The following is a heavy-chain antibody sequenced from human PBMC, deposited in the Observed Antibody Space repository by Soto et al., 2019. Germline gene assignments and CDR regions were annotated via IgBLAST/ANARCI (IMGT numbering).Heavy chain of an antibody. V-gene: IGHV4-59*01. CDR2: IYYSGST. Sequence: SETLSLTCTVSGGSISSYYWSWIRQPPGKGLEWIGYIYYSGSTNYNPSLKSRVTISVDTSKNQFSLKLSSVTAADTAVYYCARIIWSGPPEDYYYYYGMDVWGQGTTVTVSS. J-gene: IGHJ6*02. CDR1: GGSISSYY. CDR3: ARIIWSGPPEDYYYYYGMDV. D-gene: IGHD3-3*01.